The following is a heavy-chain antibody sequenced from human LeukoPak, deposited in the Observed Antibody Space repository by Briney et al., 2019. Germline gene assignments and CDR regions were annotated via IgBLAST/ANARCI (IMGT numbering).Heavy chain of an antibody. CDR1: GFTVSSNY. Sequence: GGSLRLSCAASGFTVSSNYMSWVRQAPGKGLEWVSVIYSGGSTYYADSVKGRFTISRDNSKNTLYLQMNSLRAEDTAVYYCARLAVIQGFDYWGQGTLVTVSS. CDR2: IYSGGST. CDR3: ARLAVIQGFDY. V-gene: IGHV3-53*01. J-gene: IGHJ4*02. D-gene: IGHD3-22*01.